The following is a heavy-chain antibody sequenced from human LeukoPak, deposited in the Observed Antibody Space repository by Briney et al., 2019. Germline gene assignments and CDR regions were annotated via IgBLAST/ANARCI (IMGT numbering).Heavy chain of an antibody. CDR2: IYYSGST. CDR3: ARFRASSWSDNWFDP. CDR1: GGSISSSSYY. D-gene: IGHD6-13*01. J-gene: IGHJ5*02. Sequence: PSETLSLTCTVSGGSISSSSYYWGRIRQPPGKGLEWIGSIYYSGSTYYNPSLKSRVTISVETSKNQFSLKLSSVAAADTAVYYCARFRASSWSDNWFDPWGQGTLVTVSS. V-gene: IGHV4-39*07.